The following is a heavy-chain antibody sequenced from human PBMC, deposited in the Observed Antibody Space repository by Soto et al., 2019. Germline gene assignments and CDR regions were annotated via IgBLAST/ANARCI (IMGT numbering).Heavy chain of an antibody. CDR2: IYYTGSS. J-gene: IGHJ4*02. V-gene: IGHV4-31*03. CDR1: GDSIDSGGSY. CDR3: ARGRQLGPSSGRLDF. Sequence: QVQLQESGPGLVRPSQTLSLTCNVSGDSIDSGGSYWSWIRQRPGKGLEWIGYIYYTGSSYYNPSLQSRLTLSLDTSNDQFSLQLRSVPAADTAVYYCARGRQLGPSSGRLDFWGLGTLVTVSS. D-gene: IGHD5-18*01.